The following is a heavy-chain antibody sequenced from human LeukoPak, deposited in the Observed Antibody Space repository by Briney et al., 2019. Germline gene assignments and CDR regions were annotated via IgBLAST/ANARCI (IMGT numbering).Heavy chain of an antibody. D-gene: IGHD6-6*01. V-gene: IGHV4-4*09. CDR3: ARLTRLSTSPDRYYLDY. Sequence: SETLSLTCTVSGDSISSYYRSWIRQPPGKGLEWIGYIYTSGGTNYIPSLKGRVTISIDTSKNQFSLKLRSVTAADSAVYYCARLTRLSTSPDRYYLDYWGQGTLVTVSS. CDR1: GDSISSYY. CDR2: IYTSGGT. J-gene: IGHJ4*02.